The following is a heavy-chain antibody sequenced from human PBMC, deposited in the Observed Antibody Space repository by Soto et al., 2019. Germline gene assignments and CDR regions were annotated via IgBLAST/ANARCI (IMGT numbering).Heavy chain of an antibody. CDR1: GGSFSGYY. Sequence: SETLSLTCAVYGGSFSGYYWSWIRQPPGKGLEWIGEINHSGSTNYNPSLKSRVTISVDTSKNQFSLKLSSVTAADTAVYYCARLRLGRYGLDVWGQGTTVTVSS. D-gene: IGHD1-1*01. CDR3: ARLRLGRYGLDV. V-gene: IGHV4-34*01. CDR2: INHSGST. J-gene: IGHJ6*02.